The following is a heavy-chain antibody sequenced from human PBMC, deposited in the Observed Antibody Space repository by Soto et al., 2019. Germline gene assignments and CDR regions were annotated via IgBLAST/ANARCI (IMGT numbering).Heavy chain of an antibody. Sequence: QVQLQESGPGLVKPSETLSLTCTVSGGSISSYYWSWIRQPPGKGLEWIGYIYHSGSTKYNPSLRSRVTISVDTSKTQFSLNLSSVTAADTAVYYCARAAGDYFDYWCQGTLVTVSS. CDR2: IYHSGST. V-gene: IGHV4-59*01. J-gene: IGHJ4*02. D-gene: IGHD1-26*01. CDR3: ARAAGDYFDY. CDR1: GGSISSYY.